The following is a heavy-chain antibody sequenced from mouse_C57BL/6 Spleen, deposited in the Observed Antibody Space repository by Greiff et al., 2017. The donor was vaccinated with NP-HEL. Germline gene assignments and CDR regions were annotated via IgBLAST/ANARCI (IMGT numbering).Heavy chain of an antibody. D-gene: IGHD1-1*01. CDR3: ARPNYYGSSYWYFDV. CDR2: IYPGSGST. CDR1: GYTFTSYW. J-gene: IGHJ1*03. Sequence: QVQLQQPGAELVKPGASVKTSCKASGYTFTSYWITWVKQRPGQGLEWIGDIYPGSGSTNYNEKFKRKATLTVDTSSSTAYMQLSSLTSEDSAVYYCARPNYYGSSYWYFDVWGTGTTVTVSS. V-gene: IGHV1-55*01.